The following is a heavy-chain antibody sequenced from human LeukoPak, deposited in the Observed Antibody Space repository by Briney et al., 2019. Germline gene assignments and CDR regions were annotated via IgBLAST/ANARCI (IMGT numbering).Heavy chain of an antibody. CDR3: AKDFGRNLGGPGY. D-gene: IGHD1-14*01. CDR2: ISDNYGRR. CDR1: GFTFSTYT. V-gene: IGHV3-23*01. Sequence: GGSLRLSCAASGFTFSTYTMDWVRQAPGGGLGWVSGISDNYGRRYYADSVKGRFAISRDDSKSTLYLQMNSLRGEDTAVYYCAKDFGRNLGGPGYWGRGTLVIVSS. J-gene: IGHJ4*02.